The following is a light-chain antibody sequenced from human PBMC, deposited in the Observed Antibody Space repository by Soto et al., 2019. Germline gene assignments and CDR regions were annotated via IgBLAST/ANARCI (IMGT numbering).Light chain of an antibody. V-gene: IGKV3-15*01. Sequence: EIVMTQSPATLSVSPGDIATLSCRASQSVSSSLAWYQQIPGQAPRLLIYDASTRATGIPARFGGSGSGTEFTLTISSLQFEDFAVYYCQQYNNWPPPTFGGGTKVDIK. J-gene: IGKJ4*01. CDR1: QSVSSS. CDR2: DAS. CDR3: QQYNNWPPPT.